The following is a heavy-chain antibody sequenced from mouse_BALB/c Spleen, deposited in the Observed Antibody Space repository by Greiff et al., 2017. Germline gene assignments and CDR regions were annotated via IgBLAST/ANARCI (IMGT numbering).Heavy chain of an antibody. Sequence: EVQGVESGGGLVKPGGSLKLSCAASGFTFSSYTMSWVRQTPEKRLEWVATISSGGGNTYYPDSVKGRFTISRDNAKNNLYLQMSSLRSEDTALYYCASWLRDAMDYWGQGTSVTVSS. D-gene: IGHD2-2*01. CDR2: ISSGGGNT. CDR3: ASWLRDAMDY. J-gene: IGHJ4*01. V-gene: IGHV5-9*03. CDR1: GFTFSSYT.